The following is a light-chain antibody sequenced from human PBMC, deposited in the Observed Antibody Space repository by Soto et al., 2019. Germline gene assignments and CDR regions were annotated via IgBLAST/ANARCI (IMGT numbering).Light chain of an antibody. CDR2: LGS. V-gene: IGKV2-28*01. CDR1: QSLLHTNGYTY. J-gene: IGKJ2*02. CDR3: MQALQTPWT. Sequence: DIVMTQSPLSLPVTPGEPASISCRSGQSLLHTNGYTYLDWYLQKPGQSPQLLIYLGSTRASGVPDRFSGSGSGTDFTLKISRVEAEDVGVYYCMQALQTPWTFGHGTKLEIK.